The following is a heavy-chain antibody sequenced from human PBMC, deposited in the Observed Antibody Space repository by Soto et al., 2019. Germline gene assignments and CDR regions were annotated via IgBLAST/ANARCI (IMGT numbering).Heavy chain of an antibody. CDR1: GYSFTNFH. D-gene: IGHD3-22*01. J-gene: IGHJ5*02. CDR2: IDPSGGIT. CDR3: GRVVIANDNYETIGYSFAP. Sequence: QVQLSQFGAEVKKPGASVKVSCKASGYSFTNFHIHWVRQAPGQGLEWMGMIDPSGGITRDAQRLQGKTTRPGDAPRSTFYMEWRGLTGETTAVYYCGRVVIANDNYETIGYSFAPGGQEPLSTVSP. V-gene: IGHV1-46*01.